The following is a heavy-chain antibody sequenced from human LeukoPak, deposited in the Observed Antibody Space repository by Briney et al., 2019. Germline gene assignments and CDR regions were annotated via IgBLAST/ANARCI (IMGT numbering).Heavy chain of an antibody. D-gene: IGHD5-24*01. CDR1: GDSISSYY. CDR3: ARWRDGYNLYYFDY. CDR2: IYYSGST. V-gene: IGHV4-59*06. Sequence: PSETLSLTCTVSGDSISSYYWNWIRQPAGKGLEWIGYIYYSGSTYYNPSLKSRVTISVDTSKNQFSLKLSSVTAADTAVYYCARWRDGYNLYYFDYWGQGTLVTVSS. J-gene: IGHJ4*02.